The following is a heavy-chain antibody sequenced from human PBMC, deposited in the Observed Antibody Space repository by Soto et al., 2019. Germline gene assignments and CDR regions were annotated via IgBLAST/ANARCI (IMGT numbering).Heavy chain of an antibody. J-gene: IGHJ6*02. V-gene: IGHV1-3*01. CDR2: INAGNGNT. D-gene: IGHD6-13*01. Sequence: ASVKVSCKASGYTFTSYAMHWVRQAPGQRLEWMGWINAGNGNTKYSQKFQGRVTITRDTSASTAYMELSSLRSEDTAVYYCARDQGSIAAAASYYYYYGMDVWGQGTTVTVS. CDR1: GYTFTSYA. CDR3: ARDQGSIAAAASYYYYYGMDV.